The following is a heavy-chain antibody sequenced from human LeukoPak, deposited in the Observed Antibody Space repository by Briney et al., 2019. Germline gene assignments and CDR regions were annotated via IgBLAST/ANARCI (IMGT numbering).Heavy chain of an antibody. Sequence: GGSLRLSCAASGFTFGYSWMTWVRQAPGKGLEWVANIKQDGSEKYYVDSVKGRFTISRDNAKNSLYLQMNSLRAEDTAVYYCARDRGYSYYMDVWGKGTTVTVSS. CDR3: ARDRGYSYYMDV. J-gene: IGHJ6*03. V-gene: IGHV3-7*01. CDR2: IKQDGSEK. CDR1: GFTFGYSW.